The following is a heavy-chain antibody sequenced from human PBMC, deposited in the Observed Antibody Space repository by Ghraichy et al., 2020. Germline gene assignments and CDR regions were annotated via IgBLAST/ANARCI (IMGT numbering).Heavy chain of an antibody. V-gene: IGHV4-61*01. CDR3: ARDRTHGSRPFDY. Sequence: SETLSLTCTVSGGSVSSGSYYWSWIRQPPGKGLEWIGYIYYSGSTNYNPSLKSRVTISVDTSKNQFSLKLSSVTAADTAVYYCARDRTHGSRPFDYWGQGTLVTVSS. CDR2: IYYSGST. CDR1: GGSVSSGSYY. J-gene: IGHJ4*02. D-gene: IGHD5-24*01.